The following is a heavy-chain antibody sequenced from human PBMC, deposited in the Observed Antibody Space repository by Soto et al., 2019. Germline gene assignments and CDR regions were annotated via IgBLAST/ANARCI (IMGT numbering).Heavy chain of an antibody. V-gene: IGHV3-30-3*01. J-gene: IGHJ2*01. D-gene: IGHD6-13*01. Sequence: GGSLRLSCAASGFTFSNYAVTWVRQAPGKGLEWVAVIAYDGSNKYYADSVKGRFTISRDNTKNSLFLQMNSLRAEDTAVYYCARDAGISAAAPYWYFDLWGRGTLVSVSS. CDR3: ARDAGISAAAPYWYFDL. CDR2: IAYDGSNK. CDR1: GFTFSNYA.